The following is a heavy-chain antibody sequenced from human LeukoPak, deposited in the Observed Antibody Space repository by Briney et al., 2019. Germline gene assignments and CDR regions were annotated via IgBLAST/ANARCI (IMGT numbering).Heavy chain of an antibody. V-gene: IGHV3-33*01. CDR2: IWYDGSDK. Sequence: GGSLRLSCAASGFTFSSYGMHWVRQAPGKGLEWVAVIWYDGSDKYYADSVKGRFTISRDNSKNTLDLQMNSLRAEDTAVYYCARNTYYMDAWGKGTTVTVSS. CDR3: ARNTYYMDA. J-gene: IGHJ6*03. CDR1: GFTFSSYG.